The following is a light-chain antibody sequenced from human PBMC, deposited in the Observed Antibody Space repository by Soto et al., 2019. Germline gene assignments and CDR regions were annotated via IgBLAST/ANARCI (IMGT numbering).Light chain of an antibody. CDR2: GAS. Sequence: EIVLTQSPGTLSLSPGERATLSCRASQSVSSSYLAWYQQKPGQAPRLLIYGASSRATGIPDRFSGSGSGXXXTLTISRLEPEDFAVYYCQQYGSLWTFGQGTKVEIK. J-gene: IGKJ1*01. CDR3: QQYGSLWT. CDR1: QSVSSSY. V-gene: IGKV3-20*01.